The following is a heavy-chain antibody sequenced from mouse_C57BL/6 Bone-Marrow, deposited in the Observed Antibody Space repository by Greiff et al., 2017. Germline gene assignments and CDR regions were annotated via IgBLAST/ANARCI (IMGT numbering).Heavy chain of an antibody. CDR2: ISNGGGST. Sequence: DVKLVESGGGLVQPGGSLKLSCAASGFTFSDYYMYWVRQTPEKRLEWVAYISNGGGSTYYPDTVKGRFTISRDNAKNTLYLQMSRLKSEDTAMYYCARGGLYYYGSSYYFDYWGQGTTLTVSS. V-gene: IGHV5-12*01. CDR1: GFTFSDYY. D-gene: IGHD1-1*01. CDR3: ARGGLYYYGSSYYFDY. J-gene: IGHJ2*01.